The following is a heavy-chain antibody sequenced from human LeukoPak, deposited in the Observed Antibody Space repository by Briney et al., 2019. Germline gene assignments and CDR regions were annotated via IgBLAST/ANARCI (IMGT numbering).Heavy chain of an antibody. CDR1: GGTFSSYA. D-gene: IGHD2-2*01. J-gene: IGHJ3*02. Sequence: SVKVSCKASGGTFSSYAISWVRQAPGQGLEWMGGIIPIFGTANYAQKFQGRVTITADKSTSTAYMELSSPRSEDTAVYYCARSNIVVVPAAIIDTFDIWGQGTMVTVSS. V-gene: IGHV1-69*06. CDR2: IIPIFGTA. CDR3: ARSNIVVVPAAIIDTFDI.